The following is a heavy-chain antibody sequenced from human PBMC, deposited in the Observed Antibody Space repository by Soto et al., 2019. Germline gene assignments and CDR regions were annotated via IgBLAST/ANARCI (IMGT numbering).Heavy chain of an antibody. D-gene: IGHD3-22*01. CDR2: IYYSGST. Sequence: SETLSLTCTVSGGSISSGDYYWSWIRQPPGKGLEWIGYIYYSGSTYYNPSLKSRVTISVDTSKNQFSLKLSSVTAADTAVYYCARGNYDSSGYGFDYWGQGTLVTVSS. V-gene: IGHV4-30-4*01. CDR3: ARGNYDSSGYGFDY. J-gene: IGHJ4*02. CDR1: GGSISSGDYY.